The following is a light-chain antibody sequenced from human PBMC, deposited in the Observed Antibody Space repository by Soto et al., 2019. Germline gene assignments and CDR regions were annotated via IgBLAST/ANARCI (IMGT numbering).Light chain of an antibody. V-gene: IGKV3-20*01. Sequence: ELVLTQSPGTLSLSPGERATVSCRASQTISRNYLVWYQKKPGQAPRLLIYGASTRATGIPDRFTGSGSGTDFTLTITRLEPEDFAVYYCQQYGNFPYTFGQGTKLEIK. CDR2: GAS. CDR3: QQYGNFPYT. CDR1: QTISRNY. J-gene: IGKJ2*01.